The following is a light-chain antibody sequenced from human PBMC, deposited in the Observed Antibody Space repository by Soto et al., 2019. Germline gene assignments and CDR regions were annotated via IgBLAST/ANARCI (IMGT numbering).Light chain of an antibody. CDR3: CSYAASNTFV. Sequence: QSVLTQPASVSGSPGQSITISCTGSTSDVGAYNYVSWYQHHPGKAPKLMIFEVSDRPSGVSNRFSGSKSGNTASLTISGLQTEDEADYYCCSYAASNTFVFGTGTKLTVL. CDR1: TSDVGAYNY. V-gene: IGLV2-14*01. J-gene: IGLJ1*01. CDR2: EVS.